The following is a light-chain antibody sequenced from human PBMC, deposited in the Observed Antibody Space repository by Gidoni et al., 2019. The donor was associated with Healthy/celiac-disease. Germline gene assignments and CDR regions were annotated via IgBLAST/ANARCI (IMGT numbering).Light chain of an antibody. CDR1: QSVSSN. CDR3: QQYNNWPPDYT. V-gene: IGKV3-15*01. CDR2: GAS. J-gene: IGKJ2*01. Sequence: EIVMTQSPATLSVSPGERATLSCRASQSVSSNLAWYQQKPGQAPRLLIYGASTRATGIPARFSGSGSGTEFNLTISSLQSEDFAVYYCQQYNNWPPDYTFGQGTKLEIK.